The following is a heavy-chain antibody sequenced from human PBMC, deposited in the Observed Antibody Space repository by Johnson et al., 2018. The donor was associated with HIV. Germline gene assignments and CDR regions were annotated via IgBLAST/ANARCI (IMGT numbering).Heavy chain of an antibody. V-gene: IGHV3-53*01. CDR3: ARDRSENAFDI. CDR1: GLTVSSNY. J-gene: IGHJ3*02. CDR2: IYSGGST. Sequence: VQLVESGGGLIQPGGSLRLSCTASGLTVSSNYMSWVRQAPGKGLEWVSVIYSGGSTYYADSVKGRFTISRDNSKNTLYLQMNSLRAEDTAGYYCARDRSENAFDIWGQGTMVTVSS.